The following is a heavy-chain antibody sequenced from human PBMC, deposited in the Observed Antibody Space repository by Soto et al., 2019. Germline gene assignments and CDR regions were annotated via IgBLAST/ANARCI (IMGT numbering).Heavy chain of an antibody. V-gene: IGHV4-59*01. CDR1: GDSITSYH. CDR3: ARTKWFVAARLIYYYYGMDV. CDR2: IHYSGST. J-gene: IGHJ6*02. Sequence: QVQLQESGPGLVKPSETLFLTCSVSGDSITSYHWSWVRQPPGKGLEWIASIHYSGSTNYNPSLKSRVTMSADTSGNQFSLNLSSVTAADTAVYYCARTKWFVAARLIYYYYGMDVWGQGTTVTVSS. D-gene: IGHD3-10*01.